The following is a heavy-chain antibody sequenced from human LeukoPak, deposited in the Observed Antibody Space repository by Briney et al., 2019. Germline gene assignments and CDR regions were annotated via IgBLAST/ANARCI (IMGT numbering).Heavy chain of an antibody. V-gene: IGHV3-53*01. J-gene: IGHJ4*02. CDR3: AKEDTAMVTTIDY. D-gene: IGHD5-18*01. CDR2: IFIDGDT. Sequence: PGGSLRLSCAASGFTVSINYMSWVRQAPGKGLEWVSSIFIDGDTYYADSVKGRFTISRDNSKNTLYLQMSSLRAEDTAVYYCAKEDTAMVTTIDYWGQGTLVTVSS. CDR1: GFTVSINY.